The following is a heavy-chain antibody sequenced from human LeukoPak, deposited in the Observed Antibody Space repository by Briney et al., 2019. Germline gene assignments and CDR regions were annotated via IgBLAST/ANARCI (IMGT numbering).Heavy chain of an antibody. Sequence: SETLSLTCAVSGYSISSGYYWGWIRQPPGKGLEWIGSIYHSGSTYYNPSLKSRGTISVDTSRNQFSLKLSSVTAADTAVYYCASRFLEWLLNAFDIWGQGTMVTVSS. J-gene: IGHJ3*02. CDR3: ASRFLEWLLNAFDI. CDR1: GYSISSGYY. CDR2: IYHSGST. V-gene: IGHV4-38-2*01. D-gene: IGHD3-3*01.